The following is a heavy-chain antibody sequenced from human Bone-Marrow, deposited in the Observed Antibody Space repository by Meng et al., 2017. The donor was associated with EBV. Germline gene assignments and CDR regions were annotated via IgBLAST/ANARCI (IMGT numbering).Heavy chain of an antibody. V-gene: IGHV4-4*02. CDR2: IHHSGGT. CDR3: ARAGYHRPASEY. CDR1: GGFITSGEW. D-gene: IGHD2-15*01. J-gene: IGHJ4*02. Sequence: GTRPFTCAGSGGFITSGEWWSWVRQSTGKGLKWIGEIHHSGGTSYNPALKSRVTISLDMSKDQFSLRLSSVTAADTAVYYCARAGYHRPASEYWGQGTLVTVSS.